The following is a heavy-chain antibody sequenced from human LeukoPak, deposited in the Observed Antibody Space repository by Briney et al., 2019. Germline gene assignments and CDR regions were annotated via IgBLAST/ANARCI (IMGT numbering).Heavy chain of an antibody. V-gene: IGHV3-21*01. CDR2: ITGSSSYI. CDR3: AELGITMIGGV. Sequence: GGSLRLSCAASGFTFSSHSMNWVRQAPGKGLEWVSSITGSSSYIYYADSVKGRFTISRDNAKKLLYLQMNSLRAEDTAVYYCAELGITMIGGVWGKGTTVTISS. CDR1: GFTFSSHS. J-gene: IGHJ6*04. D-gene: IGHD3-10*02.